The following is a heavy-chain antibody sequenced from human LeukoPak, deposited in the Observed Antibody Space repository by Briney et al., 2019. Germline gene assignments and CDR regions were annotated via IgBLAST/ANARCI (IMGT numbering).Heavy chain of an antibody. Sequence: PGGSLRLSCAASGFTFDDYAMHWVRQAPGKGLEWVSGISWNSGNIGYADSVKGRFTISRDNAKNSLYLQMNSLRAEDTALYYCAKDSRSSWTETFDYWGQGTLVTVSS. CDR2: ISWNSGNI. CDR3: AKDSRSSWTETFDY. V-gene: IGHV3-9*01. CDR1: GFTFDDYA. D-gene: IGHD6-13*01. J-gene: IGHJ4*02.